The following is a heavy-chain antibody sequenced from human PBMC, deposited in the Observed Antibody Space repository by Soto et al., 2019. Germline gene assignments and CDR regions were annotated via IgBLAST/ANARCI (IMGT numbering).Heavy chain of an antibody. CDR2: IIPICGTS. CDR1: VGTFSIYA. D-gene: IGHD2-2*01. V-gene: IGHV1-69*13. J-gene: IGHJ6*02. Sequence: SVRVSVHASVGTFSIYAISWVRQAPGQGLEWMGGIIPICGTSNYAQKFQGRVTITADESASTAYMELSSLRSEDTAVYYCAREARELFCSSTSCYPPATIFGVVGGMDVWGQGTTVTVSS. CDR3: AREARELFCSSTSCYPPATIFGVVGGMDV.